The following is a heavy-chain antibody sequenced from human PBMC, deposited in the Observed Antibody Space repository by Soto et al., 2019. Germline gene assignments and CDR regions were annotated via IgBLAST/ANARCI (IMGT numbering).Heavy chain of an antibody. CDR3: AKAFSILRYFDWLLSPYDY. Sequence: PGGSLRLSCAASGFTFSSYAISWVRQAPGKGLEWVSAISGSGGSTYYADSVKGRFTISRDNSKNTLYLQMNSLRAEDTAVYYCAKAFSILRYFDWLLSPYDYWGQGTLVTVSS. CDR2: ISGSGGST. CDR1: GFTFSSYA. D-gene: IGHD3-9*01. J-gene: IGHJ4*02. V-gene: IGHV3-23*01.